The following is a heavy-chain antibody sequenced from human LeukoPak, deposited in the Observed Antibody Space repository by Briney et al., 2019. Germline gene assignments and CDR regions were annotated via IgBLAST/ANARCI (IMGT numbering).Heavy chain of an antibody. Sequence: SEILSLTCTVSGDSFSAYYWSWIRQPPGRGLEWSGYIYSSGNTNYNPSLKSRVTISVGTSKKQHSLKLTSVTAADTAVYYCAIHTNVDISSFMDVWGKGTTVTVSS. CDR2: IYSSGNT. D-gene: IGHD2-8*01. J-gene: IGHJ6*03. CDR3: AIHTNVDISSFMDV. CDR1: GDSFSAYY. V-gene: IGHV4-4*09.